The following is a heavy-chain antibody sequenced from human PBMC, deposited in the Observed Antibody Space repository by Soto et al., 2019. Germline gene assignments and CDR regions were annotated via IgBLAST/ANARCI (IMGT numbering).Heavy chain of an antibody. CDR1: GFTFKTHW. V-gene: IGHV3-74*01. CDR3: ARVTNYYDSSGP. J-gene: IGHJ5*02. Sequence: GGSLRLSCVASGFTFKTHWMHWVRQVSGERPVWVTRLNPDGSETDYADSAKGRFTISRDNAKNTLYLQMNSLRVDDTAVYYCARVTNYYDSSGPWGQGTLVTVSS. CDR2: LNPDGSET. D-gene: IGHD3-22*01.